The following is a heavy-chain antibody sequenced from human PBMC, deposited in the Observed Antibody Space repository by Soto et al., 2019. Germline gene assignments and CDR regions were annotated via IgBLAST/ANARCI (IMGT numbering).Heavy chain of an antibody. V-gene: IGHV3-13*01. Sequence: EVQLVESGGGLVQPGGSLRLSCAASGFTFSSYDMHWVRQATGKGLEWVSAIGTPGDTYSPGSVKGRFTISRENAKNSLYLQMNSLRAEDTAVYYCASGSYGFYGMDVWGQGTTVTVSS. CDR1: GFTFSSYD. CDR2: IGTPGDT. D-gene: IGHD1-26*01. CDR3: ASGSYGFYGMDV. J-gene: IGHJ6*02.